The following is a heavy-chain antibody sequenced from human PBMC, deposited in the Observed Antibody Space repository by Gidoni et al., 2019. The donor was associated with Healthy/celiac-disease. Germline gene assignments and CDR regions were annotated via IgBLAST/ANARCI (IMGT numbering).Heavy chain of an antibody. CDR1: GFTFSSYW. V-gene: IGHV3-74*01. D-gene: IGHD4-17*01. CDR3: ARVEGGYGDYEGVRYFDY. J-gene: IGHJ4*02. CDR2: INSDGSST. Sequence: EVQLVESGGGLVQPGGHLRLACAASGFTFSSYWMHWVRQAPGKGLVWVYSINSDGSSTSYADSVKGRFTISRDNAKNTLYLQMNSLRAEDTAVYYCARVEGGYGDYEGVRYFDYWGQGTLVTVSS.